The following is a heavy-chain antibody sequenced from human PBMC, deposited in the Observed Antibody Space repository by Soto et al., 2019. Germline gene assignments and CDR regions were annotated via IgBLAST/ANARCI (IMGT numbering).Heavy chain of an antibody. CDR2: IGYDGSNK. V-gene: IGHV3-33*01. D-gene: IGHD2-8*01. Sequence: QVHLAESGGGVVQPGSSLRLSCAASGFTFGRYGMHWVRRAPGKGLEWVAVIGYDGSNKYYADSVQGRFTISRDNTKNTLFLQMKRLTCDDTAAYYCASAVYGVYESYYGIDVWGQGTTVTFSS. CDR3: ASAVYGVYESYYGIDV. J-gene: IGHJ6*01. CDR1: GFTFGRYG.